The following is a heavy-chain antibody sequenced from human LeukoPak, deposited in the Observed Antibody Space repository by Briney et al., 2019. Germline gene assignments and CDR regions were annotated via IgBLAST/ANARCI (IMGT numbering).Heavy chain of an antibody. Sequence: GGSLRLSCAASGFTFSSYGMHWVRQAPGKGLEWVAVISYDGSNKYYADSVKGRFTISRDNSKNTLYLQMNSLRAEDTAVYYCAKSSWPRFEDWGQGTLVTVSS. CDR1: GFTFSSYG. D-gene: IGHD6-6*01. J-gene: IGHJ4*02. CDR3: AKSSWPRFED. V-gene: IGHV3-30*18. CDR2: ISYDGSNK.